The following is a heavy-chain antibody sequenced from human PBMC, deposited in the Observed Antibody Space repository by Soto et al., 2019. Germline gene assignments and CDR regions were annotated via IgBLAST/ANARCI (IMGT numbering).Heavy chain of an antibody. J-gene: IGHJ6*02. CDR3: ASRGYISGLPRGLDV. CDR1: GGSISSGDNY. Sequence: PSETLSLTCTVSGGSISSGDNYWGWIRQSPGKGLEWIGSIHHSGRTYYNASLKSRVTISVDTSKNQFSLKLSSVTAADMAVYYCASRGYISGLPRGLDVWGQGTTVTVSS. D-gene: IGHD6-19*01. V-gene: IGHV4-39*01. CDR2: IHHSGRT.